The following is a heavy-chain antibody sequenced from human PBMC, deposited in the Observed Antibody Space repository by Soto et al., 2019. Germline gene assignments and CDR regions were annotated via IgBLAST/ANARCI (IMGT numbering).Heavy chain of an antibody. CDR1: GLTFSSYW. CDR3: ARTPPARSYYYYYYMDV. Sequence: GGSLKLSCAASGLTFSSYWMSWVRQAPGKGLEWVANIKYDGSEKYYVDSVKGRFTISRDNAKNSLYLQLSSLRAEDTAVYYCARTPPARSYYYYYYMDVWGKGTTVTVSS. CDR2: IKYDGSEK. J-gene: IGHJ6*03. V-gene: IGHV3-7*01.